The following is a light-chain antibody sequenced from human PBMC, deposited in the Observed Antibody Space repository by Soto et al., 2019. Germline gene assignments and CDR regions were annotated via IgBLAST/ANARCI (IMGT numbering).Light chain of an antibody. Sequence: DIVMTQSPDSLAVSLGERATINCKSSQSVLYSSNNKNYLAWYQQKPGQPPKLLIYWASTRDSGVPDRFSGSGSGTDFSLTISSLQAEDVAVYYCQQYYTTPRTFGQGNKVEIK. CDR2: WAS. V-gene: IGKV4-1*01. CDR3: QQYYTTPRT. J-gene: IGKJ1*01. CDR1: QSVLYSSNNKNY.